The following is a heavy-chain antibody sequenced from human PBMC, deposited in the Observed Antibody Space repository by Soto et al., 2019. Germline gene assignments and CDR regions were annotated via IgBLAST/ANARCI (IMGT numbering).Heavy chain of an antibody. V-gene: IGHV3-53*01. CDR3: ARVVESIVWNGYWFFDL. J-gene: IGHJ2*01. CDR1: GFTVSSSY. Sequence: EVQLVESGGGLLQPGGSLRVSCAASGFTVSSSYMSWVRQAPGKGLEWVATLYSAGATYYADSVKGRFTISRDNSQTTLYLQMNSLKVDATAVYHCARVVESIVWNGYWFFDLWGRGTLVTVSS. D-gene: IGHD3-16*01. CDR2: LYSAGAT.